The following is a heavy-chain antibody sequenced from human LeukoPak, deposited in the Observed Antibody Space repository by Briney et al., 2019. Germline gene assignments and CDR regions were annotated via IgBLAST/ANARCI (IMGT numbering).Heavy chain of an antibody. V-gene: IGHV3-30*18. CDR1: GFTFSTYG. Sequence: GGSLRLSCAASGFTFSTYGMHWVRQAPGKGLEWVSVISYDGGNKYYPDSVKGRFTVSKDNSKNTLYLQMNSLRAEDTAVYYCAKDGDYDGSGTKGHYFDYWGQGTLVTVSS. J-gene: IGHJ4*02. CDR3: AKDGDYDGSGTKGHYFDY. CDR2: ISYDGGNK. D-gene: IGHD3-10*01.